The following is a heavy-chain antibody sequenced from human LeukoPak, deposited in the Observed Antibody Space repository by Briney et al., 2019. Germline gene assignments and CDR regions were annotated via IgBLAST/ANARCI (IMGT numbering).Heavy chain of an antibody. Sequence: SETLSLTCAVYGGSFSGYYWSWIRQPPGEGLEWIGEINHSGSTNYNPSLKSRVTISVDTSKNQFSLKLSSVTAADTAVYYCARGSYCSSTSCYTSSGDAEYFQHWGQGTLVTVSS. CDR1: GGSFSGYY. J-gene: IGHJ1*01. CDR3: ARGSYCSSTSCYTSSGDAEYFQH. D-gene: IGHD2-2*02. V-gene: IGHV4-34*01. CDR2: INHSGST.